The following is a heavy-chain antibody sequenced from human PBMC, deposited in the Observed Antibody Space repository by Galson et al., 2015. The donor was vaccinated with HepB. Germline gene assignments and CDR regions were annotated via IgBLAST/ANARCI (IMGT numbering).Heavy chain of an antibody. CDR1: GFTFSSYA. CDR2: FSGIGGGT. CDR3: AKDVTSSSVWYFDL. J-gene: IGHJ2*01. V-gene: IGHV3-23*01. D-gene: IGHD6-6*01. Sequence: SLRLSCADSGFTFSSYAMSWVRQAPGKGLEWVSAFSGIGGGTYYADSVTGRFTISRDNSKNTLYLQMNSLRAEDTAVYYCAKDVTSSSVWYFDLWGRGTLVTVSS.